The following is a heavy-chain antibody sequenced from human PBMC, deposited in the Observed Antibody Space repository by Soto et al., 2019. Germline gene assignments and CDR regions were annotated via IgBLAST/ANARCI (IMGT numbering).Heavy chain of an antibody. CDR1: GFTFSSYA. V-gene: IGHV3-30-3*01. J-gene: IGHJ3*02. D-gene: IGHD6-19*01. CDR3: ARPYTSGWDDAFDI. CDR2: TSYDGSNK. Sequence: GGSLRLSCAASGFTFSSYAMHWVRQAPGKGLEWVAVTSYDGSNKYYADSVKGRFTLSRDNSKNTLYLQMNSLRAEDTAVYFCARPYTSGWDDAFDIWGQGTRVTVSS.